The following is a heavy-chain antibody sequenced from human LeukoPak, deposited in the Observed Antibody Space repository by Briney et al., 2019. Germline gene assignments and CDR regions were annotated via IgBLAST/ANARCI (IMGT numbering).Heavy chain of an antibody. CDR2: ISGSGGST. Sequence: GGSLRLSCAASGFTFSSYAMSWVRQAPGKGLEWVSAISGSGGSTYYADSVKGRFTISRDNAKNSLYLQMNSLRAEDTAVYYCARRSGSGNYPLDYWGRGTLVTVSS. J-gene: IGHJ4*02. D-gene: IGHD3-10*01. CDR1: GFTFSSYA. V-gene: IGHV3-23*01. CDR3: ARRSGSGNYPLDY.